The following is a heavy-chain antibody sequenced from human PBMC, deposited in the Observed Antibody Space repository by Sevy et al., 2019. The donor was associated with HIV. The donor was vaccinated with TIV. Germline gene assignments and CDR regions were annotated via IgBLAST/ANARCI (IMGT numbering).Heavy chain of an antibody. D-gene: IGHD2-2*01. Sequence: GGSLRLSCAASGFTFSTYAMSWVRQAPGKGLEWVSGISGSGVITYYADSVKGRFTIYRDTSKNTLYLHMNSVRDEDVYLYDTAEAEVGSRRRCGKDYYMDVWGKGTTVTVSS. CDR1: GFTFSTYA. CDR3: AEAEVGSRRRCGKDYYMDV. V-gene: IGHV3-23*01. J-gene: IGHJ6*03. CDR2: ISGSGVIT.